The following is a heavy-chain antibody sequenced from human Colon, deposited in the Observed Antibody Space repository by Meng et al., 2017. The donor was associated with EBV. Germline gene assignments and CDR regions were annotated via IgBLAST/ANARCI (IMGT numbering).Heavy chain of an antibody. J-gene: IGHJ4*02. D-gene: IGHD6-19*01. CDR3: ARVSSGWDYFDY. CDR1: GGSVSSGGYY. Sequence: QVQLQESGPGLVKPSQTLSLTGTVSGGSVSSGGYYWTWIRQHPGKGLEWFGHIYYSGSTFYNPSLKRRVIISIDTSKNQFSLNLRSVTAADTAVYYCARVSSGWDYFDYWGQGNLVTGLL. V-gene: IGHV4-31*03. CDR2: IYYSGST.